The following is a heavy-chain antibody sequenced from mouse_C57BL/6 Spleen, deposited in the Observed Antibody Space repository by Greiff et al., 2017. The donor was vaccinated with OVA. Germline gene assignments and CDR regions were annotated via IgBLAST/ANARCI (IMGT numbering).Heavy chain of an antibody. CDR3: ARGGDPFDY. D-gene: IGHD2-13*01. J-gene: IGHJ2*01. Sequence: VQLKESGPGLVKPSQSLSLTCSVTGYSITSGYYWNWIRQFPGNKLEWMGYISYDGSNNYNPSLKNRISITRDTSKNQFFLKLNSVTTEDTATYYCARGGDPFDYWGQGTTLTVSS. V-gene: IGHV3-6*01. CDR2: ISYDGSN. CDR1: GYSITSGYY.